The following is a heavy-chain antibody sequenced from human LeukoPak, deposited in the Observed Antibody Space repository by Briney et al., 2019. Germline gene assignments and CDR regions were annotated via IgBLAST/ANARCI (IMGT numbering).Heavy chain of an antibody. V-gene: IGHV3-23*01. Sequence: GGSLRLSCAASGFTVSSNYMGWVRQPPGKGLEWVSVISRRDDYTYYADSVKGRFTISRDNSKNTLYLQMNTLRAEDTAVYYCANDYRSGSFHDFWGQGTLVTVSS. CDR2: ISRRDDYT. D-gene: IGHD3-10*01. CDR3: ANDYRSGSFHDF. J-gene: IGHJ4*02. CDR1: GFTVSSNY.